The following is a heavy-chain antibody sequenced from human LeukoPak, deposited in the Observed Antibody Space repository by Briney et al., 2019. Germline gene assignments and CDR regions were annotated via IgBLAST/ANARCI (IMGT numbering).Heavy chain of an antibody. V-gene: IGHV1-46*01. CDR2: VNPSGGST. J-gene: IGHJ6*02. D-gene: IGHD2-15*01. CDR3: AREPGYCSGGSCPRYYYYYYGMDV. CDR1: GYTLTSYY. Sequence: GASVTVSCKASGYTLTSYYMHWVRQAPGQGLEWPGVVNPSGGSTSYAQKFQGRATMTRDTSTSTVYMELSSLRSEDTAVYLCAREPGYCSGGSCPRYYYYYYGMDVWGQRTTVTVSS.